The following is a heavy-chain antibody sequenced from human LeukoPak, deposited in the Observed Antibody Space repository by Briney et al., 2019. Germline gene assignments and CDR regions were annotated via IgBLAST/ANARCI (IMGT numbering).Heavy chain of an antibody. CDR2: IYYSGIT. CDR1: GGSISSYY. Sequence: SETLSLTCTVSGGSISSYYWSWIRQPPGKGLGWIGYIYYSGITNYNPSLKSRATISFDTSKNQFSRKLSSTACAARTRYCCARRRDGYRLTAGFWFDTWGQGTLVTVSS. V-gene: IGHV4-59*01. CDR3: ARRRDGYRLTAGFWFDT. D-gene: IGHD5-24*01. J-gene: IGHJ5*02.